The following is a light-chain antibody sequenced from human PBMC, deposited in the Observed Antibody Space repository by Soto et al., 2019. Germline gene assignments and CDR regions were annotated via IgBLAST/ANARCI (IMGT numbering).Light chain of an antibody. CDR3: QQYGNSPEIT. J-gene: IGKJ5*01. CDR1: QSVSSSY. CDR2: GAS. V-gene: IGKV3-20*01. Sequence: EVVLTQSPGTLSLSPGERATLSCRASQSVSSSYLAWYQHKPGQAPRLLIYGASSRATGIPDRFSGGGSGTDFTLTISRLEPEAFAVYYCQQYGNSPEITFGQGTRLEIK.